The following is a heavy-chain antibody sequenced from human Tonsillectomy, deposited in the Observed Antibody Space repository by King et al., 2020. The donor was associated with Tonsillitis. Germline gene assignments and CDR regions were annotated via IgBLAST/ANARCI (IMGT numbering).Heavy chain of an antibody. CDR3: AALEYTGYAPAGLDY. D-gene: IGHD5-12*01. J-gene: IGHJ4*02. CDR2: VDPETGET. Sequence: QLVQSGAEVKKPGTSVKVSCKVSEHTLSELSIHWVRQAPGKGLEWMGGVDPETGETIYPQKFQGRVSMTEDPSTDTAYIQLTSLRFEDTAVYYCAALEYTGYAPAGLDYWGLGTLVTVSS. CDR1: EHTLSELS. V-gene: IGHV1-24*01.